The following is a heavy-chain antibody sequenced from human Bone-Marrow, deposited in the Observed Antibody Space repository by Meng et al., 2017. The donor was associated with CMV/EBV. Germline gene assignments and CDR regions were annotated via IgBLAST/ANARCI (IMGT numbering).Heavy chain of an antibody. CDR1: GWSFSGYY. CDR2: INHSGST. D-gene: IGHD3-16*01. Sequence: YGWSFSGYYWSWIRQPPGKGLEWVGEINHSGSTNYNPSLKGRVTISVDTSKNQFSLKLSSVTAADTAVYYCARSKHPRGGAYWYFDLWGRGTLVTVSS. V-gene: IGHV4-34*01. CDR3: ARSKHPRGGAYWYFDL. J-gene: IGHJ2*01.